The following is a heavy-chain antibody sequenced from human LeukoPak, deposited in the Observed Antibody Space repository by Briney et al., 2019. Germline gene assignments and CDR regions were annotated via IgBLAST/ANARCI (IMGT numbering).Heavy chain of an antibody. CDR3: ATEAAAAGPGPHFDY. Sequence: GGSLRLSCAASGFTFSTYWMSWVRQAPGKGLEWVANIKQDGSQKYYVDSVKGRFTISRDNAKNSLYLQMNSLRAEDTAVYYCATEAAAAGPGPHFDYWGQGTLVTVSS. CDR2: IKQDGSQK. J-gene: IGHJ4*02. CDR1: GFTFSTYW. D-gene: IGHD6-13*01. V-gene: IGHV3-7*01.